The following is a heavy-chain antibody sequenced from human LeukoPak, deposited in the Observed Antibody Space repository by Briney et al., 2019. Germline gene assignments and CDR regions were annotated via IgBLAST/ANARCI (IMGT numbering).Heavy chain of an antibody. J-gene: IGHJ3*02. D-gene: IGHD4-23*01. V-gene: IGHV4-59*11. CDR2: IYYSGST. CDR1: GGSISSHY. CDR3: ARETTVVTPGRSDVFDI. Sequence: PSETLSLTCTVSGGSISSHYWNWIRQPPGKGLEWIGYIYYSGSTNYNPSLKSRVTIPVDTSKNQFSLKLSSVTAADTAVYYCARETTVVTPGRSDVFDIWGQGTMVTVSS.